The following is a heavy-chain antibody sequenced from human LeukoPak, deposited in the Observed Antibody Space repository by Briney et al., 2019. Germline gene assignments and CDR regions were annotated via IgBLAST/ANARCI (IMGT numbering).Heavy chain of an antibody. J-gene: IGHJ5*02. V-gene: IGHV1-69*05. CDR3: ARAAAGTGNWFDP. CDR2: IIPIFGTA. Sequence: SVKVSCKASGGTFSSYAISWVRQPPAQGLEWMGGIIPIFGTANYAQKFQGRVTITTDESTSTAYMELRSLRSEDTAVYYCARAAAGTGNWFDPWGQGTLVTVSS. D-gene: IGHD6-13*01. CDR1: GGTFSSYA.